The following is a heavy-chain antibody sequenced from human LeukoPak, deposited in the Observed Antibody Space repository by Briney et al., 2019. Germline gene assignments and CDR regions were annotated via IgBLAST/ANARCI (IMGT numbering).Heavy chain of an antibody. CDR3: AKVRWDNSGWYYLDS. Sequence: PGGSLRLSCAASGFTVSSNYMSWVRQAPGKGLEWVSVIYSGGRTYYADSVKGRFTISRDNSKSTLLLQMNSLRAEDTAVYYCAKVRWDNSGWYYLDSWGQGTLVTVSS. D-gene: IGHD6-19*01. CDR2: IYSGGRT. CDR1: GFTVSSNY. J-gene: IGHJ4*02. V-gene: IGHV3-66*01.